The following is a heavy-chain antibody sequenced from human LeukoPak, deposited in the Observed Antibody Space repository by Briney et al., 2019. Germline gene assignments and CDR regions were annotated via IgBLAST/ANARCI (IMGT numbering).Heavy chain of an antibody. V-gene: IGHV4-38-2*02. CDR1: GYSISSGYY. Sequence: SETLSLTCTVSGYSISSGYYWGWIRQPPGKGLEWIGSIYHSGSNFDNPALKSRVTISVDTSKNQFSLKLSSVTAADTAVYYCARHRSGWLQSSFDYWGQGTLVTVSS. CDR2: IYHSGSN. D-gene: IGHD5-24*01. J-gene: IGHJ4*02. CDR3: ARHRSGWLQSSFDY.